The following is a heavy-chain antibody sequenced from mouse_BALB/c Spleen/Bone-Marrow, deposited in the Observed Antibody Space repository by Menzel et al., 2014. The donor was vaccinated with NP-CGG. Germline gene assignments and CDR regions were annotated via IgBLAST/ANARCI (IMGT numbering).Heavy chain of an antibody. CDR1: GYTFTSYY. Sequence: QVQLQQSGAELVKPGASVKLSCKASGYTFTSYYMYWVKQRPGQGLEWIGEINPSNGGTNFNEKFKIKATPTVDKSSSTAYMQLSSLTSEDSAVYYCTREGDSPFAYWCQGTLFTISA. V-gene: IGHV1S81*02. J-gene: IGHJ3*01. CDR2: INPSNGGT. D-gene: IGHD2-13*01. CDR3: TREGDSPFAY.